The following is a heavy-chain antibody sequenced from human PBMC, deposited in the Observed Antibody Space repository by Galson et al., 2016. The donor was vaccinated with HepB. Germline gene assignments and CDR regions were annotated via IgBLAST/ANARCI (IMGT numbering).Heavy chain of an antibody. CDR3: GRDSSGTGTTFYFDY. D-gene: IGHD1-7*01. J-gene: IGHJ4*02. Sequence: SLRLSCAASGFSFDKYWMSWVRQAPGKGLEWVANIKYGGSAKDYVASVKGRFTISRDNAKNALSLQMNSLRAEDTAVYYSGRDSSGTGTTFYFDYWGQGALVTVSS. CDR2: IKYGGSAK. CDR1: GFSFDKYW. V-gene: IGHV3-7*01.